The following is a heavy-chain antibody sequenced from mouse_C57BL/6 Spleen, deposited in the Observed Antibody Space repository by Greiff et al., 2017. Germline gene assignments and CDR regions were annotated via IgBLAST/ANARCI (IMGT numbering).Heavy chain of an antibody. Sequence: LQQPGAELVKPGASVKLSCKASGYTFTSYWMHWVKQRPGQGLEWIGMIHPNSGSTNYNEKFKSKATLTVDKSSSAAYMQLSSLTSEDSAVYYCANSYGGYFDVWGTGSTVTVSS. D-gene: IGHD1-1*02. CDR1: GYTFTSYW. CDR2: IHPNSGST. CDR3: ANSYGGYFDV. J-gene: IGHJ1*03. V-gene: IGHV1-64*01.